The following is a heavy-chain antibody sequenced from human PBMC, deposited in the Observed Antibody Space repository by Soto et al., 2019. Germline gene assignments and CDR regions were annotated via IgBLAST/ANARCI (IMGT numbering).Heavy chain of an antibody. CDR2: ISFDGRNT. CDR3: ARDRNFNGYNYGDY. D-gene: IGHD5-18*01. CDR1: GFSFNSYA. V-gene: IGHV3-30*04. J-gene: IGHJ4*02. Sequence: QVQLVESGGGVVKPGRSLRLSCAASGFSFNSYAMHWVRQAPGKGMAWVAVISFDGRNTYYADSVKGRFTISRDNSKNTLYVEMKRLRPDDTAVYDCARDRNFNGYNYGDYWGQGTLVTVSS.